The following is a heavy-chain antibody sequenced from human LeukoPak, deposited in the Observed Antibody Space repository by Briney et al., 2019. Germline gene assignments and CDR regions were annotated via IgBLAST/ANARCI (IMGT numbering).Heavy chain of an antibody. CDR2: ISHSGTT. V-gene: IGHV4-38-2*01. CDR1: GYSISSGSY. CDR3: ARSIAAAVTDY. Sequence: PSETLSLTCAVSGYSISSGSYWGWIRQPPGKGLECIGTISHSGTTYYKPSLESRVTISVDTSKNQFSLKLSSVTAADTAVYYCARSIAAAVTDYWGQGTLVTVSS. J-gene: IGHJ4*02. D-gene: IGHD6-13*01.